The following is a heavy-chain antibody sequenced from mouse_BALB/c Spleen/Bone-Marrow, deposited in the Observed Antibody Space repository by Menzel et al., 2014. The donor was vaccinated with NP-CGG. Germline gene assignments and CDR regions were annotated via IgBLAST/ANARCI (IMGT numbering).Heavy chain of an antibody. D-gene: IGHD2-3*01. CDR1: GYTFTTYT. J-gene: IGHJ2*01. CDR3: ARRGDGYVLFDY. Sequence: VKLVDSGAELARPGASVKMSCRASGYTFTTYTIHWVRQRPGQGLEWIGYINPSSGYTNYIQKFKDKATLTADKSSSTAYMQLSSLASEDSAVYYCARRGDGYVLFDYWGQGTTLTVSS. CDR2: INPSSGYT. V-gene: IGHV1-4*01.